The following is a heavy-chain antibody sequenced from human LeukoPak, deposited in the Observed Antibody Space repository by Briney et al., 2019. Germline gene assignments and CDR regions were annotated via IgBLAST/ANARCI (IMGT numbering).Heavy chain of an antibody. V-gene: IGHV3-23*01. CDR3: AKDLSAFDI. Sequence: GGSLRLSCTASEFSFSNYGMSWVRQAPGKGLEWVSTISGYGSSTYYADSVKGRFTISRDNSKNTLYLQMNSLRAEDTAVYYCAKDLSAFDIWGQGTMVTVSS. CDR2: ISGYGSST. J-gene: IGHJ3*02. CDR1: EFSFSNYG.